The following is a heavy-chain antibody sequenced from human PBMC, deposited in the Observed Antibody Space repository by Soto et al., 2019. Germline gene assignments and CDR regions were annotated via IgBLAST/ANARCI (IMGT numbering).Heavy chain of an antibody. CDR2: IDWDDDK. J-gene: IGHJ6*02. Sequence: GSGPTLVNPTQTLTLTCTFSGFSLSTSGMCVSWIRQPPGKALEWLARIDWDDDKYYSTSLKTRLTISKDTSKNQVVLTMTNMDPVDTATYYCALFTIPRTLAYYYGMDVWGQGTTVTVSS. CDR1: GFSLSTSGMC. CDR3: ALFTIPRTLAYYYGMDV. D-gene: IGHD3-3*01. V-gene: IGHV2-70*11.